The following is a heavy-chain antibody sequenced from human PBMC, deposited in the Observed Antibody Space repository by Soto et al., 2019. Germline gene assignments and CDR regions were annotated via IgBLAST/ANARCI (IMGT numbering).Heavy chain of an antibody. V-gene: IGHV3-23*01. CDR3: AKVSSKSPYASSGYYNYFDY. Sequence: EVQLLESGGGLVQPGGSLRLSCAASGFTFSSYAMSWVRQAPGKGLEWVSAISGSGGSTAYADSVKGRFTISRDKSKNTLYLQMNSLRAEETAVYYCAKVSSKSPYASSGYYNYFDYWGQGTLVTVSS. D-gene: IGHD3-22*01. J-gene: IGHJ4*02. CDR2: ISGSGGST. CDR1: GFTFSSYA.